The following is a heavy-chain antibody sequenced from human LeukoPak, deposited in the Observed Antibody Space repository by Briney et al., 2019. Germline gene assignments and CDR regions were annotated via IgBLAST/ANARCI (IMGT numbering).Heavy chain of an antibody. CDR3: ARVYRYYYMDV. J-gene: IGHJ6*03. Sequence: PSETLSLTCTVSGGSINTYYWSWIRQPPGKGLEWIGYIYYSGSTNYNPSLKSRVTISVDTSKNQFSLKLSSVTAADTAVYYCARVYRYYYMDVWGKGTTVTISS. V-gene: IGHV4-59*01. D-gene: IGHD2-2*02. CDR2: IYYSGST. CDR1: GGSINTYY.